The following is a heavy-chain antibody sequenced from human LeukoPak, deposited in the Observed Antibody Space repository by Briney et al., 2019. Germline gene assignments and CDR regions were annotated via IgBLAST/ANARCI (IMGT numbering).Heavy chain of an antibody. CDR2: IYTSGST. CDR3: ARDRCSSTSCPYYFDY. Sequence: SQTLSLTCTVSGGSISSGYYWGWIRQPAGKGLEWIGRIYTSGSTNYNPSLKSRVTMSVDTSKNQFSLKLSSVTAADTAVYYCARDRCSSTSCPYYFDYWGQGTLVTVSS. V-gene: IGHV4-61*02. CDR1: GGSISSGYY. D-gene: IGHD2-2*01. J-gene: IGHJ4*02.